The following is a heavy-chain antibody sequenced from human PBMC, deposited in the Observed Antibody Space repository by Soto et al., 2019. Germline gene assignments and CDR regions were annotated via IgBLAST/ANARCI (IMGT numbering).Heavy chain of an antibody. Sequence: PSETLSLTCSVSTGSMRTYYWTWIRQSPGKGLEWIGQISHTGRTKYNPSLESRVTISVDTSRNQFSLKLTSVTAADTALYYCARDDTTGLFDFWGQGTLVTISS. J-gene: IGHJ4*02. CDR1: TGSMRTYY. CDR2: ISHTGRT. V-gene: IGHV4-59*01. D-gene: IGHD4-17*01. CDR3: ARDDTTGLFDF.